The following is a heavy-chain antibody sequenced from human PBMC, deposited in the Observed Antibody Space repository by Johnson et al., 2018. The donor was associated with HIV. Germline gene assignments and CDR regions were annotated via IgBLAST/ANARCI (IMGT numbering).Heavy chain of an antibody. D-gene: IGHD6-19*01. CDR3: VRGWHTSGRCDVFDI. CDR2: INWNGGST. V-gene: IGHV3-20*04. CDR1: GFTFDDYG. J-gene: IGHJ3*02. Sequence: VQLVESGGGLVQPGGSLRLSCAASGFTFDDYGMSWVRQAPGKGLEWVSGINWNGGSTGYADSVKGRFTISRDNSDNFLYLYMNRLRTDDTAVYYCVRGWHTSGRCDVFDIWGQGTTVIVSS.